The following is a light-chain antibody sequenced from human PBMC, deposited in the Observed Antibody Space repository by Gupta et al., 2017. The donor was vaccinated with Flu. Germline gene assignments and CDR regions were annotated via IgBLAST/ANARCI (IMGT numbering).Light chain of an antibody. CDR1: RKGVGGYKS. J-gene: IGLJ1*01. CDR3: SSYAGRDRTYV. Sequence: TTSCIGTRKGVGGYKSVSWYQKDPGKAPKLIVYEVTTRPSGVPDRFSGSKSGNTASLTVAGLQTEDEGDYYCSSYAGRDRTYVFGTGTTVTVL. V-gene: IGLV2-8*01. CDR2: EVT.